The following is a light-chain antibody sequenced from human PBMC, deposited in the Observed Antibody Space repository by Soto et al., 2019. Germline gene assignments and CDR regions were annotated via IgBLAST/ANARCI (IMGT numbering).Light chain of an antibody. CDR1: QSVNSN. CDR2: GAA. V-gene: IGKV3-15*01. CDR3: QQYNDWHYS. J-gene: IGKJ2*03. Sequence: EMVMTQSPATLSVSPGERATLSCRASQSVNSNLAWYQQKPGQAPRILIYGAATRGTGIPARFSGSGSGTEFTLTISRLHSEDFAVYYCQQYNDWHYSFGQGTKLEIK.